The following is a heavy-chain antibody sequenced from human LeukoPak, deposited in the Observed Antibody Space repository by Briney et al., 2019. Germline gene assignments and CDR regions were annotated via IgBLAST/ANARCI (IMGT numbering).Heavy chain of an antibody. CDR1: GGSISSYY. J-gene: IGHJ6*02. CDR2: IYTSGST. Sequence: PSETLSLTCTVSGGSISSYYWSWIRQPAGKGLEWIGRIYTSGSTNYNPSLKSRVTMSVDTSKNQFSLKLSSVTAADTAVYYCARGDIVVVPAAISARGYYYYGMDVWGQGTTVTVSS. CDR3: ARGDIVVVPAAISARGYYYYGMDV. D-gene: IGHD2-2*01. V-gene: IGHV4-4*07.